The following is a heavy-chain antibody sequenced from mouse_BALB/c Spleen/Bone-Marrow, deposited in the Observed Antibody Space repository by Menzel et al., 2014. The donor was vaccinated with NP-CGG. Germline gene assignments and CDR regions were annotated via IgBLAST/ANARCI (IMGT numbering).Heavy chain of an antibody. D-gene: IGHD2-1*01. CDR2: INPGSGGT. V-gene: IGHV1-54*01. J-gene: IGHJ4*01. Sequence: VQRVESGAELMKPGASVKISCKATGYTFSSYWIEWVKQRPGHGLEWIGVINPGSGGTNYNEKFKGKATLTADKSSSTAYMQLSSLTSDDSAVYFCAREKGKDAMDYWGQGTSVTVSS. CDR1: GYTFSSYW. CDR3: AREKGKDAMDY.